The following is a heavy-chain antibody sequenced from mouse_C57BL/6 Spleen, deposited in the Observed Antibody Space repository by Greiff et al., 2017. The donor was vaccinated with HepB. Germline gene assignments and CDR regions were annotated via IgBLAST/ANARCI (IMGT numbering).Heavy chain of an antibody. CDR2: ISTGGGST. Sequence: EVLLVEPGGGLVQPGGSLKLSCAASGFTFSDYYMYWVRQTPEKRLEWVAYISTGGGSTYYPDTVKGRFTISRDNATNTLYLQMSRLKSEDTAMYYCARPYGSSLAWFAYWGQGTLVTVSA. CDR1: GFTFSDYY. J-gene: IGHJ3*01. D-gene: IGHD1-1*01. CDR3: ARPYGSSLAWFAY. V-gene: IGHV5-12*01.